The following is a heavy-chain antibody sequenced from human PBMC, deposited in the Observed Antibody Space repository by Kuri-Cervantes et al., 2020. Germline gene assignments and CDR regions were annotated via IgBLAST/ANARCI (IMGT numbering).Heavy chain of an antibody. CDR1: GGSISSGDYY. J-gene: IGHJ4*02. V-gene: IGHV4-30-4*02. CDR2: IYYSGST. CDR3: ARAEYSSGWYVVGGDY. D-gene: IGHD6-19*01. Sequence: SETLSLTCTVSGGSISSGDYYWSWIRQPPGKGLEWIGYIYYSGSTYYNPSLKSRVTISVDTSKNQFSLKLSSVTAADTAVYYCARAEYSSGWYVVGGDYWGQGTLVTVSS.